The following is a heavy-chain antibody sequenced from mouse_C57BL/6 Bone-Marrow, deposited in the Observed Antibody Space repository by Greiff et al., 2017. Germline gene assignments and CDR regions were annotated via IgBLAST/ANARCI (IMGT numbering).Heavy chain of an antibody. J-gene: IGHJ1*03. CDR2: IHPNSGST. CDR1: GYTFTSYW. D-gene: IGHD2-10*02. Sequence: QVQLQQPGAELVKPGASVKLSCKASGYTFTSYWMHWVKQRPGQGLEWIGMIHPNSGSTNYNEKFKSKATLTLDKSSSTAYMQLSSLTSEDSAVYSCARSRYGPWYFDVWGTGTTVTVSS. CDR3: ARSRYGPWYFDV. V-gene: IGHV1-64*01.